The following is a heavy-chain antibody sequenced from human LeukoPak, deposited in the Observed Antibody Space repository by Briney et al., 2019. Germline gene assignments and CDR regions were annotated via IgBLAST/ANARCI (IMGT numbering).Heavy chain of an antibody. Sequence: GGSLILSCAASGFTFSSAAMHWVRQAPGKGLEYVAAIRSDGGNTYYGNSVKGRFTISRDNSKDTLYLQVGGLRAEDTAVYYCARGPGSGKYYLTYWGQGTLVTVAS. J-gene: IGHJ4*02. V-gene: IGHV3-64*01. CDR1: GFTFSSAA. CDR2: IRSDGGNT. D-gene: IGHD3-10*01. CDR3: ARGPGSGKYYLTY.